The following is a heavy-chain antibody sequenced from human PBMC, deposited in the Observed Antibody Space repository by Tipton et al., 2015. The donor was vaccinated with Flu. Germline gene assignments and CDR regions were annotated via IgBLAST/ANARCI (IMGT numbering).Heavy chain of an antibody. CDR2: IYHSGST. CDR1: GYSISSGYY. V-gene: IGHV4-38-2*02. J-gene: IGHJ4*02. D-gene: IGHD3-10*01. CDR3: ARRYYYGSGPETFDY. Sequence: LRLSCTVSGYSISSGYYWGWIRQPPGKGLEWIGSIYHSGSTYYNPSLKGRVTISVDTSKNQFSLKLSSVTAADTAVYYCARRYYYGSGPETFDYWGQGTLVTVSS.